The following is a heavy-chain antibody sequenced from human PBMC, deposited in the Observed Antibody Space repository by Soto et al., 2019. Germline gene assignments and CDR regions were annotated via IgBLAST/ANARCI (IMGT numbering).Heavy chain of an antibody. D-gene: IGHD6-6*01. J-gene: IGHJ6*02. CDR3: ARGLQLNYYYYYGMDV. Sequence: SETLSLTCTVSGGSISSYYWSWMRQPPGKGLEWIGYIYYSGSTNYNPSLKSRVTISVDTSKSQFSLKLSSVTAADTAVYYCARGLQLNYYYYYGMDVWGQGTTVTVSS. CDR2: IYYSGST. V-gene: IGHV4-59*01. CDR1: GGSISSYY.